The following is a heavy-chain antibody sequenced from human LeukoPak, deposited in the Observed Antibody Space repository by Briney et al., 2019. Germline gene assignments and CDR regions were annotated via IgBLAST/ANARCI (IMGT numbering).Heavy chain of an antibody. D-gene: IGHD3-10*01. CDR3: ARGTMLGGLIADFDY. Sequence: GEALKIYCKGCGYMFTSYWIGWVRQMPGKGLEWMGIIYPGDSDTRYSPYFQGQVTISADKSISTAYLQWSSLKASDTAMYYCARGTMLGGLIADFDYWGQGTLVTVSS. J-gene: IGHJ4*02. V-gene: IGHV5-51*01. CDR2: IYPGDSDT. CDR1: GYMFTSYW.